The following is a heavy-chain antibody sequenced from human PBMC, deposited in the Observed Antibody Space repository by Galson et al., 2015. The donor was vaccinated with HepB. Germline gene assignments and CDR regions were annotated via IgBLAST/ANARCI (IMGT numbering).Heavy chain of an antibody. J-gene: IGHJ4*02. D-gene: IGHD3-16*01. CDR2: INHSGST. V-gene: IGHV4-34*01. Sequence: ENLSLTCAVYGGSFSGNYWSWIRQPPGKGLQWIGEINHSGSTNYNPSLKSRVTISVDRSRNQFSLKLSSVTAADTAVYYCARHGGLPFGGVTHNWGQGTLVTVSS. CDR1: GGSFSGNY. CDR3: ARHGGLPFGGVTHN.